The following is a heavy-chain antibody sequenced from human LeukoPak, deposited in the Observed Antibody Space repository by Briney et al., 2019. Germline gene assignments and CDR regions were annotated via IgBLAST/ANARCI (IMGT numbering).Heavy chain of an antibody. CDR3: ARGGSCSGGNCKYTRKEIGY. J-gene: IGHJ4*02. Sequence: GGSLRLSCAASGFTFSNYNLNWVRQAPGKGLEWLSYISSSSSYIYYADSVKGRFTISRDNAKNTLYLHMNSLRADDTAVYYCARGGSCSGGNCKYTRKEIGYWGQGTLVTVSS. CDR1: GFTFSNYN. D-gene: IGHD2-15*01. CDR2: ISSSSSYI. V-gene: IGHV3-21*01.